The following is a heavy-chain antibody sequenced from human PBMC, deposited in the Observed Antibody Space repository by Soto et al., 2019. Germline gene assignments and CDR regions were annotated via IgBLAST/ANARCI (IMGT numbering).Heavy chain of an antibody. Sequence: ASVKVSCKASGYTFSTYYMHWVRQAPGQGYEWMGIINPSGGSTTYAQKFQGRVTMTRDTSTTTVYMELSSLKSEDTAVYYCARYGYNGYYFEYWGRGTLVTVSA. CDR1: GYTFSTYY. D-gene: IGHD5-12*01. CDR3: ARYGYNGYYFEY. CDR2: INPSGGST. V-gene: IGHV1-46*01. J-gene: IGHJ4*02.